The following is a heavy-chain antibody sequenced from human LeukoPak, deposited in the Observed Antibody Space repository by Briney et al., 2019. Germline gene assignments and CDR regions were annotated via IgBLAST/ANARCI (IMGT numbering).Heavy chain of an antibody. CDR1: GYSISSGHY. V-gene: IGHV4-38-2*02. J-gene: IGHJ4*02. Sequence: SETLSLTCTVSGYSISSGHYWGWIRQPPGKGLEWIGSIYHSGSTYYNPSLKSRVTISVDTSKNQFSLKLSSVTAADTAVYFCARGSPVDYWGQGTLVTVSS. D-gene: IGHD1-26*01. CDR2: IYHSGST. CDR3: ARGSPVDY.